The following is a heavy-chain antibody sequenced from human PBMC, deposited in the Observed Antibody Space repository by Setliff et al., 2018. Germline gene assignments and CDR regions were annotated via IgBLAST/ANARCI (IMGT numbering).Heavy chain of an antibody. D-gene: IGHD5-18*01. J-gene: IGHJ6*02. CDR3: ARDRTAYSYGLDV. CDR2: IHHNGNT. Sequence: PSETLSLTCTVSGGSISPYFWSWIRQPPGKGLEWIGYIHHNGNTNFNPSLKSRVNMSVDTSKNQIALNLKSVTAADTAVYYCARDRTAYSYGLDVWGQGTTVTVSS. V-gene: IGHV4-59*01. CDR1: GGSISPYF.